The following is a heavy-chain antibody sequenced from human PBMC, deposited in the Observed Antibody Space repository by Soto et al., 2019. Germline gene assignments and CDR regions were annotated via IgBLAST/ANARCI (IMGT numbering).Heavy chain of an antibody. Sequence: QVQLVQSGAEVKKPGSSVKVSCKASGGTLSSYIISWVRQAPGQGLEWMGRIIPILGIANYAKKLQGRVTITADKSTSTAYMELSSLRSEDTAVYYFARTTAKQWLVPVYGMDVWGQGTTVTVSS. J-gene: IGHJ6*02. CDR1: GGTLSSYI. V-gene: IGHV1-69*02. D-gene: IGHD6-19*01. CDR3: ARTTAKQWLVPVYGMDV. CDR2: IIPILGIA.